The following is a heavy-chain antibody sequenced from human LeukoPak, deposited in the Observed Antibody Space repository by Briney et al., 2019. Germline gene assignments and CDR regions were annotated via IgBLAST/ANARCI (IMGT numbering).Heavy chain of an antibody. CDR1: GGSISSSSYY. J-gene: IGHJ5*02. CDR3: ARYNWNDPPGDP. V-gene: IGHV4-39*01. Sequence: SETLSLTCTVSGGSISSSSYYWGWIRQPPGKGLEWIGSIYYSGSTYYNPSLKGRVTISVDTSKNQFSLKLSSVTAADTAVYYCARYNWNDPPGDPWGQGTLVTVSS. D-gene: IGHD1-1*01. CDR2: IYYSGST.